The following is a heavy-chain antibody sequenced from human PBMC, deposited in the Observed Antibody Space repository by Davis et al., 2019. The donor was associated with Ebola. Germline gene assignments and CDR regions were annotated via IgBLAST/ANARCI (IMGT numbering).Heavy chain of an antibody. CDR2: IYPDDSDT. CDR3: ARGTSLARNFDY. CDR1: GYRFTSYW. D-gene: IGHD3-3*02. Sequence: GESLKISCQGSGYRFTSYWIGWVRQMPGKGLEWMGIIYPDDSDTRYSPSFQGQVTISADESISTAYLQWSSLQASDTAMYYCARGTSLARNFDYWGQGTLVTVSS. V-gene: IGHV5-51*01. J-gene: IGHJ4*02.